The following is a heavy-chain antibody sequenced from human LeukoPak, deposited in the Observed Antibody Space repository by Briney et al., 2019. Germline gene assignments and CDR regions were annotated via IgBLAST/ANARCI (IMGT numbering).Heavy chain of an antibody. V-gene: IGHV3-30*02. CDR2: IRYDGSNK. J-gene: IGHJ4*02. CDR3: TRGRYNYNY. D-gene: IGHD5-24*01. CDR1: GLTFNDYG. Sequence: GGSLRLSCAASGLTFNDYGMHWVRQAPGKGLEWVAFIRYDGSNKFYADSVKGRFTISRDNAKKSLFLQMNSLRAEDTAVYYCTRGRYNYNYWGLGTLVTVSS.